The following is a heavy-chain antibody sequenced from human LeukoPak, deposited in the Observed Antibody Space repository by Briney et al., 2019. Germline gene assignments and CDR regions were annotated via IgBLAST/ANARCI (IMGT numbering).Heavy chain of an antibody. J-gene: IGHJ6*03. V-gene: IGHV3-7*01. CDR3: AREGNYNMDV. Sequence: GGSLRLSCAASGFTFSSHWMTWVRQAPGKGLEWVANIKQDGSVKYYVDSVKGRFTISRDNAKNSLYLQTNSLRVEDTAVYYCAREGNYNMDVWGKGTTVTVSS. CDR2: IKQDGSVK. CDR1: GFTFSSHW.